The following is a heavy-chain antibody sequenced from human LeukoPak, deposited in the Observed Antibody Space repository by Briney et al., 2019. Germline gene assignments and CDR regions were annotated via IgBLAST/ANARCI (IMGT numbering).Heavy chain of an antibody. V-gene: IGHV3-33*01. J-gene: IGHJ4*02. Sequence: GVSLRLSCPASGFTFRSYGVHWVRQAPGQGLEWVAVIWYDGSNKYYADSVKGRFTISRDNSKNTLYLQMNSLRAEDTAVYYCARVRSANRYYFDYWGQGTLVTVSS. CDR1: GFTFRSYG. CDR3: ARVRSANRYYFDY. CDR2: IWYDGSNK.